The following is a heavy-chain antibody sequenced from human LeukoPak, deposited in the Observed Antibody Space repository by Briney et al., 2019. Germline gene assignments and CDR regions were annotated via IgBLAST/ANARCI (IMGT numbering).Heavy chain of an antibody. CDR1: GDSVSSNSAA. V-gene: IGHV6-1*01. Sequence: SQTLSLTCAISGDSVSSNSAAWNWIRQSPSRGLEWLGRTYYRSKWYNDYAVSVKSRITINPDTSKHQFSLQLNSVTPEDTAVYYCARLTYDILTGWVWFDPWGQGTLVTVSS. CDR2: TYYRSKWYN. J-gene: IGHJ5*02. D-gene: IGHD3-9*01. CDR3: ARLTYDILTGWVWFDP.